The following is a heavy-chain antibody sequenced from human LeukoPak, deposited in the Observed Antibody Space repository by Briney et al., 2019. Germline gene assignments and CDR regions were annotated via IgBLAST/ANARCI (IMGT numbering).Heavy chain of an antibody. CDR1: GFIFDDYA. Sequence: GRSLRLSCAASGFIFDDYAMHWVRQAPGKGLEWVSGISWNSGKIDYADSVKGRFTISRDNAKSSLDLEMNSLRAEDTAVYYCARAMSTFGGVRNYFDSWGQGTLVTVSS. J-gene: IGHJ4*02. CDR3: ARAMSTFGGVRNYFDS. D-gene: IGHD3-16*01. V-gene: IGHV3-9*01. CDR2: ISWNSGKI.